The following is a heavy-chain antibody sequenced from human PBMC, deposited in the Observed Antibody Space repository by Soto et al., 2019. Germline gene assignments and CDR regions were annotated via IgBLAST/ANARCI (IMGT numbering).Heavy chain of an antibody. CDR1: GYTFTIYG. V-gene: IGHV1-18*04. CDR3: ARLRFLEWLSPRNYGMDV. D-gene: IGHD3-3*01. CDR2: ISAYNGNT. J-gene: IGHJ6*02. Sequence: ASVRVSCQASGYTFTIYGISWVRQAPGQGLEWMGWISAYNGNTNYAQKLQGRVTMTTDTSTSTAYMELRSLRSDDTAVYYCARLRFLEWLSPRNYGMDVWGQGTTVTVSS.